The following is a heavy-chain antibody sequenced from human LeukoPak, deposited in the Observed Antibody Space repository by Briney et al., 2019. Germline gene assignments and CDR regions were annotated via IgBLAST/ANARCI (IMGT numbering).Heavy chain of an antibody. CDR3: ASRSYGSGSYYTFDY. J-gene: IGHJ4*02. D-gene: IGHD3-10*01. V-gene: IGHV1-69*13. CDR2: IIPIFGTA. CDR1: GGTFSSYA. Sequence: ASVKVSCKASGGTFSSYAISWVRQAPGQGLEWMGGIIPIFGTANYAQKFQGRVTITADESTSTAYMELSSLRSEDTAMYYCASRSYGSGSYYTFDYWGQGTLVTVSS.